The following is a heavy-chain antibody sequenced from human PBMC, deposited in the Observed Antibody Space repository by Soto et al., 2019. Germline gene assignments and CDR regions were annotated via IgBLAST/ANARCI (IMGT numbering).Heavy chain of an antibody. V-gene: IGHV4-59*01. CDR1: GGSIISGY. CDR2: ISYSGNT. CDR3: AGLRGYAGSPIDY. J-gene: IGHJ4*02. D-gene: IGHD2-15*01. Sequence: SETLSLTCTVSGGSIISGYWSWIRQPPGKGLEWIGYISYSGNTNYNPSLKSRVAMSVDTPKNQFSLRLSSVTTADTAVYYCAGLRGYAGSPIDYWGQGTLVTVSS.